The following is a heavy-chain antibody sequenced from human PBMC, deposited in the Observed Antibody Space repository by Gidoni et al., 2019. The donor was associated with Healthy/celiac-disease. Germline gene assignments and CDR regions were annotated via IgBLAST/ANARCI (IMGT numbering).Heavy chain of an antibody. Sequence: EVQLVESGGGLVQPGGSLRLSCAASGFPFSRYSMNWVRQAPGKGLEWVSYISSSSSTIYYADSVKGRFTISRDNAKNSLYLQMNSLRDEDTAVYYCARDPLDFAGEPYFDYWGQGTLVTVSS. J-gene: IGHJ4*02. V-gene: IGHV3-48*02. CDR1: GFPFSRYS. CDR3: ARDPLDFAGEPYFDY. CDR2: ISSSSSTI. D-gene: IGHD2-2*03.